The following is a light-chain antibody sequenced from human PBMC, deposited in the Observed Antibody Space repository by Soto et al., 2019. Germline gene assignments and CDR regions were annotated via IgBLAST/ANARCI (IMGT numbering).Light chain of an antibody. V-gene: IGKV3-20*01. CDR2: GTS. CDR1: QSITSNY. CDR3: QQYGGAPPTT. J-gene: IGKJ2*01. Sequence: EIVLTQSPGTLSLSPGERATLSCRASQSITSNYLAWYQQKPGQAPSLLIYGTSGRATGIPDRFSGSGSGTDFTLTISRLEPEDVAVYYCQQYGGAPPTTFGQGTKLEI.